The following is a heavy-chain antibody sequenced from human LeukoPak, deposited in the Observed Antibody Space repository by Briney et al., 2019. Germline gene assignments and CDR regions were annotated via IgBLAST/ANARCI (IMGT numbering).Heavy chain of an antibody. Sequence: ASVKVSCKASGYTFTGYYMHWVRQAPGQGLEWMGWINPNSGGTNYAQKFQGRVTMTRDTSISTAYMELSRLRSDDTAVYYCARDRIAIKWPRFRGGFDYWGQGTLVTVSS. D-gene: IGHD5-12*01. CDR2: INPNSGGT. CDR1: GYTFTGYY. J-gene: IGHJ4*02. V-gene: IGHV1-2*02. CDR3: ARDRIAIKWPRFRGGFDY.